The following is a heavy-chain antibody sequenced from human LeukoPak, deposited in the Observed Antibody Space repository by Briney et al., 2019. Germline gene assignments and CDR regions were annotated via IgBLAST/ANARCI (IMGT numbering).Heavy chain of an antibody. CDR3: TRRMVSTEELDY. J-gene: IGHJ4*02. CDR1: GYSFATYW. D-gene: IGHD5/OR15-5a*01. CDR2: IYPSDSDT. V-gene: IGHV5-51*01. Sequence: GESLKISCKGSGYSFATYWIAWVRQMPGKGLEWMGIIYPSDSDTRYSPSFQGQVTISADKSISTAYLQWSSLKASDTAMYYCTRRMVSTEELDYWGQGTLSPSPQ.